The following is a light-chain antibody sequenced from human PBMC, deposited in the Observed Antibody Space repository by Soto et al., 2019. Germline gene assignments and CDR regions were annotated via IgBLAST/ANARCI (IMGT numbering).Light chain of an antibody. CDR1: QSVSSSY. V-gene: IGKV3-20*01. Sequence: EIVLTQSPGTLSFSPGERATLSCRASQSVSSSYLAWYQQKPGQAPRLLIYGASSRATGIPDRFSGSGSGADFTLTISRLEPEDFAVYYCQQYGSSRTFGQGTKV. CDR2: GAS. J-gene: IGKJ1*01. CDR3: QQYGSSRT.